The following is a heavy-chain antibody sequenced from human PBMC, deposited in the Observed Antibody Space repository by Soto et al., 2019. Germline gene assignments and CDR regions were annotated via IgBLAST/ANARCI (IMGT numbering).Heavy chain of an antibody. V-gene: IGHV1-18*01. CDR2: ISAYNGNT. D-gene: IGHD2-15*01. CDR3: ARVGAEVVVVVAATPEGWFDP. J-gene: IGHJ5*02. CDR1: GYTFTSYG. Sequence: QVQLVQSGAEVKKPGASVKVSCKASGYTFTSYGISWVRQAPGQGLEWMGWISAYNGNTNYAQKLQGRVTKATDTSTSTAYMELRSLRSDDTAVYYCARVGAEVVVVVAATPEGWFDPWGQGTLVTVSS.